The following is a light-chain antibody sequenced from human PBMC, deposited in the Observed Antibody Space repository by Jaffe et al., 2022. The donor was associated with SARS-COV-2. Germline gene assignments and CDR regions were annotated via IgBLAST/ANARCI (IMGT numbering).Light chain of an antibody. J-gene: IGLJ1*01. CDR2: EVS. Sequence: QSALTQPASVSGSPGQSITISCTGTSSDIGGYNSVSWYQQPPGKAPKVMIFEVSNRPSGVPDRFSGSKSGNTASLTISGLQAEDEADYYCSSYSSSSTPFVFGAGTKVTVL. V-gene: IGLV2-14*01. CDR3: SSYSSSSTPFV. CDR1: SSDIGGYNS.